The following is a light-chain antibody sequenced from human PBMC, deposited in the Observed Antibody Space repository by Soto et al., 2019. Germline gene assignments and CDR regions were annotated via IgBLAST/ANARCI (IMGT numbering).Light chain of an antibody. CDR1: QSVSSY. J-gene: IGKJ4*01. CDR3: QQRSNWP. CDR2: DAS. Sequence: EIVLTQSPATLSLSPGERATLSCRASQSVSSYLAWYQQKPGQAPRLLIYDASARATGIPARFSGRGSETDFTLTISSLEPEDFAVYNCQQRSNWPFGGGTKVEIK. V-gene: IGKV3-11*01.